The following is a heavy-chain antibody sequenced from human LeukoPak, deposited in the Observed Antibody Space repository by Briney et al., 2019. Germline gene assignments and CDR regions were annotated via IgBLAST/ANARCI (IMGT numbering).Heavy chain of an antibody. CDR2: MYTSGST. J-gene: IGHJ4*02. D-gene: IGHD5-12*01. CDR3: ARDQSAVAFDY. CDR1: GGPISTYY. V-gene: IGHV4-4*07. Sequence: TSETLSLTCTVSGGPISTYYWSWVRQPAGKGLEWIGRMYTSGSTNYNPSLKSRVTISVDKSKNQFSLKLSSVTAADTAVYYCARDQSAVAFDYWGQGTLVTVSS.